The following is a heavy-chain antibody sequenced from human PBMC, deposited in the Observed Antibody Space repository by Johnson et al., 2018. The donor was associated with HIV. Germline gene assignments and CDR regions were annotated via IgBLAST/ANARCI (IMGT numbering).Heavy chain of an antibody. CDR2: ISYDGSYE. Sequence: VLLLESGGGVVQPGRSVRLSCAASGFTFNNYAMHWVRQAPGKGLEWVAVISYDGSYEYYADSVKGRFTISRDNFKNTLYLQMNSLRDEDTAVYCCARPYILLQLVSAFDIWGQGTMVTVSS. J-gene: IGHJ3*02. CDR1: GFTFNNYA. V-gene: IGHV3-30*04. CDR3: ARPYILLQLVSAFDI. D-gene: IGHD6-6*01.